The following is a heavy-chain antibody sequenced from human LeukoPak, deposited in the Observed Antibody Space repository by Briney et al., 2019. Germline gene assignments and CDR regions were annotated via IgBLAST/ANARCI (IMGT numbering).Heavy chain of an antibody. Sequence: SETLSLTCAVYGGSFSGYYWSWIRQPPGKGLEWIGEINHSGSTNYNPSLKSRVTMSVDTSKNQFSLNLRSVTAADTAVYYCARLLAGCPGGRCRAHFDYWGQGTLVTVSS. V-gene: IGHV4-34*01. CDR3: ARLLAGCPGGRCRAHFDY. CDR1: GGSFSGYY. D-gene: IGHD2-15*01. CDR2: INHSGST. J-gene: IGHJ4*02.